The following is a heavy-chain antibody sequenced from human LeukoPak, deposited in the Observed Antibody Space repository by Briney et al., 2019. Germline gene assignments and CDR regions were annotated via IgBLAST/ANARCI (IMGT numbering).Heavy chain of an antibody. CDR2: ISAYNGNT. V-gene: IGHV1-18*01. D-gene: IGHD5-12*01. CDR3: ARFSYSGYDSYIDS. Sequence: ASVKVSCKASGYTFTSYGISWVRQAPGQGLEWMGWISAYNGNTNYAQKLQGRVTMTTATSMSTDYMQLRSLRSDATAVYYCARFSYSGYDSYIDSWGQGTLVTVSS. J-gene: IGHJ4*02. CDR1: GYTFTSYG.